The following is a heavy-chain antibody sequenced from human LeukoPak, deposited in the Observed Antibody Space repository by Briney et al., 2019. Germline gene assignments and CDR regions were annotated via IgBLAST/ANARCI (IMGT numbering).Heavy chain of an antibody. CDR2: INWNGGST. D-gene: IGHD6-6*01. CDR3: ARGPSIAARYDAFDI. V-gene: IGHV3-20*04. J-gene: IGHJ3*02. CDR1: GFTFDDYG. Sequence: GGSLRLSCAASGFTFDDYGMSWVRQAPGKGLEWVSGINWNGGSTGYADSVKGRFTISRDNAKNSLYLQMNSLRAEDTAVYYCARGPSIAARYDAFDIWGQGTMVTVSS.